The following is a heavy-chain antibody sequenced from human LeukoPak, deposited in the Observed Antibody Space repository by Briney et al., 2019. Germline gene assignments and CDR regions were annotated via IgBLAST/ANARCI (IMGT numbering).Heavy chain of an antibody. V-gene: IGHV3-23*01. Sequence: PGGSLRLSCAASGFTFSSYAMSWVRQARGRGLEWVSAISCSGGRTYYAASLKGRFTISRDKSKNTLYLQMNSLRAEDTAVYYCANGGVDTASGPQYWGQGTLVTVSS. J-gene: IGHJ4*02. CDR3: ANGGVDTASGPQY. CDR1: GFTFSSYA. D-gene: IGHD5-18*01. CDR2: ISCSGGRT.